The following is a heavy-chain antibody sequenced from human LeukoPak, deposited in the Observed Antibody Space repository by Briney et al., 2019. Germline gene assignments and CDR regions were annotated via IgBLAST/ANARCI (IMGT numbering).Heavy chain of an antibody. CDR2: IKQDGSQK. CDR1: GFTFSSYW. J-gene: IGHJ4*02. CDR3: ARGVPYASWSGPHYFDY. Sequence: GGSLRLSCAASGFTFSSYWMSWVRQAPGKGLEWVANIKQDGSQKYYVDSVKGRFSISRDNAKNSLYLQMNSLRAEDTAVYYCARGVPYASWSGPHYFDYWGQGTLVTVSS. D-gene: IGHD3-3*01. V-gene: IGHV3-7*01.